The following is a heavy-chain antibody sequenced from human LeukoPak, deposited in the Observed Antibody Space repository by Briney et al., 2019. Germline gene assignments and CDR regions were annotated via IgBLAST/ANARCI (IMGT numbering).Heavy chain of an antibody. J-gene: IGHJ4*02. Sequence: ASVKVSCKASGDTFSSYAISWVRQAPGQGLEWMGGIIPIFGTANYAQKFQGRVTMTEDTSTDTAYMELSSLRSEDTAVYYCASGYSYGSFDYWGQGTLVTVSS. V-gene: IGHV1-69*06. CDR3: ASGYSYGSFDY. D-gene: IGHD5-18*01. CDR2: IIPIFGTA. CDR1: GDTFSSYA.